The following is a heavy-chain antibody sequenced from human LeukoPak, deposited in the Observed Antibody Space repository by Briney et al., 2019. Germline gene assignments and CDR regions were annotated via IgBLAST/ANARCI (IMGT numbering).Heavy chain of an antibody. J-gene: IGHJ4*02. CDR2: IRYDGSNK. CDR3: AKGFQGQYYFDY. V-gene: IGHV3-30*02. D-gene: IGHD2/OR15-2a*01. Sequence: LAGGSLRLSCAASGFTFSSYGMHRVRQAPGKGLEWVAFIRYDGSNKYYADSVKGRFTISRDNSKNTLYLQMNSLRAEDTAVYYCAKGFQGQYYFDYWGQGTLVTVSS. CDR1: GFTFSSYG.